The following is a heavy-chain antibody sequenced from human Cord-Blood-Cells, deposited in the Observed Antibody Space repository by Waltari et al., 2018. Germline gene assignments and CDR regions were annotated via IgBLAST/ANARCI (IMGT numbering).Heavy chain of an antibody. CDR2: INHSGST. V-gene: IGHV4-34*01. CDR1: GGSFSGYY. D-gene: IGHD6-19*01. CDR3: ARGASGWYKDFDY. Sequence: QVQLQQWGAGLLKPSETLSLTCAVYGGSFSGYYWSWIRQPPGKGLEGIGEINHSGSTNYNPSLKSRVTISVDTSKNQFSLKLSSVTAADTAVYYCARGASGWYKDFDYWGQGTLVTVSS. J-gene: IGHJ4*02.